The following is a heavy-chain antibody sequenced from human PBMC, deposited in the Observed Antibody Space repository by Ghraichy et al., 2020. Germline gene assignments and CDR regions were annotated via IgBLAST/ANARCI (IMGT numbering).Heavy chain of an antibody. D-gene: IGHD3-22*01. CDR1: GGSISSYY. J-gene: IGHJ4*02. Sequence: SETLSLTCTVSGGSISSYYWSWIRQPPGKGLEWIGYIYYSGSTNYNPSLKSRVTISVDTSKNQFSLKLSPVTAADTAVYYCARHEYYYDSLDYWGQGTLVTVSS. CDR3: ARHEYYYDSLDY. CDR2: IYYSGST. V-gene: IGHV4-59*01.